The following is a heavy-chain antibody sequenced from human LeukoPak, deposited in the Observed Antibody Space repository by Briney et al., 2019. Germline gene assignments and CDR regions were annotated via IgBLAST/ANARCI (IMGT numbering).Heavy chain of an antibody. J-gene: IGHJ6*04. CDR1: GFTFSSYE. V-gene: IGHV3-48*03. Sequence: GGSLRLSCTGSGFTFSSYEMNWVRQAPGKGLEWVSYISSSGSTIYYADSVKGRFTISRDNAKNSLYLQMNSLRAEDTAVYYCAELGITMIGGVWGKGTTVTISS. D-gene: IGHD3-10*02. CDR2: ISSSGSTI. CDR3: AELGITMIGGV.